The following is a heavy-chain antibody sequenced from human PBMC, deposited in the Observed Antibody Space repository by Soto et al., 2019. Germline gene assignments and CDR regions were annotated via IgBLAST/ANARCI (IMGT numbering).Heavy chain of an antibody. CDR2: VSSDGNNK. CDR3: AKDKAAADYYFDF. Sequence: GSLRLSCAASGFTFSAFAMHWVRQAPGKGLEWVAVVSSDGNNKYYAASVQGRFTISRDNSKNTLSLQMNSLRGEDTAIYYCAKDKAAADYYFDFWGQGSLVTVSS. D-gene: IGHD6-13*01. V-gene: IGHV3-30*18. J-gene: IGHJ4*02. CDR1: GFTFSAFA.